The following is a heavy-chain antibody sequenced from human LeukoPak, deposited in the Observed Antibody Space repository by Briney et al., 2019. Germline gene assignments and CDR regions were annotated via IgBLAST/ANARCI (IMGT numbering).Heavy chain of an antibody. Sequence: GASVKVSCKVSGYTLTELSMHWVRQAPGKGLEWMGGFDPEDGETIYAQKFQGRVTMTEDTSTDTAYMELSSLRSEDTAVYYCAGGYYYDNRRGHDYWGQGTLVTVSS. J-gene: IGHJ4*02. CDR3: AGGYYYDNRRGHDY. CDR2: FDPEDGET. CDR1: GYTLTELS. V-gene: IGHV1-24*01. D-gene: IGHD3-22*01.